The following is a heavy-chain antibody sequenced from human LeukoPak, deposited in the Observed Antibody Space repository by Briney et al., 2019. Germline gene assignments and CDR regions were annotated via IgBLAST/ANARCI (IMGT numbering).Heavy chain of an antibody. J-gene: IGHJ4*02. CDR1: GFTFSYYW. D-gene: IGHD6-25*01. Sequence: GGSLRLSCAASGFTFSYYWMHWVRQAPGKGLEWVSRINSDGSSTSYADSVKGRFTISRDNAKNTLYLQMNSLRVEDTAVYYCARDPSAGSESWGQGTLVTVSS. CDR3: ARDPSAGSES. V-gene: IGHV3-74*01. CDR2: INSDGSST.